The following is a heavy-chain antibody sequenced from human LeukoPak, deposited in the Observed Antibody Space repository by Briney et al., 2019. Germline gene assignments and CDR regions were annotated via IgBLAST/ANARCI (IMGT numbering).Heavy chain of an antibody. J-gene: IGHJ3*02. CDR2: INLNWCTS. D-gene: IGHD2-2*01. V-gene: IGHV3-20*01. Sequence: PVWSLSLSRAASRFTLDDYGLSWVRQAPGGGVECVSGINLNWCTSVYADSVKRRFTISRDNANNSMYLSMNSLRAEDTALYHCARSFCSSTSWYLPHDAFDIWGQGTMVTVSS. CDR1: RFTLDDYG. CDR3: ARSFCSSTSWYLPHDAFDI.